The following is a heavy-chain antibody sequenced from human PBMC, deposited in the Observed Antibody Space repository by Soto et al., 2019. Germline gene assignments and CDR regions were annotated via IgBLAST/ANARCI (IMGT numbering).Heavy chain of an antibody. D-gene: IGHD1-26*01. CDR1: GFIFSTYN. Sequence: EVQLVESGGGLVQPGGSLRLSCAASGFIFSTYNMNWVRQAPGKGLEWVSDISGSGSTSYYADSVKGRVTISRDNDKNSLYLQMNSLRDEDTAVYYCVRDATHRTWFDPWGQGSLVTVSS. CDR3: VRDATHRTWFDP. V-gene: IGHV3-48*02. CDR2: ISGSGSTS. J-gene: IGHJ5*02.